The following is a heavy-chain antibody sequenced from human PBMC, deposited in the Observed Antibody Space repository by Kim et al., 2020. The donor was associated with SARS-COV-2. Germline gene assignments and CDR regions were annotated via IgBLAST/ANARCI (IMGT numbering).Heavy chain of an antibody. Sequence: GGSLRLSCAASGFTFTDYYMSWIRQAPGKGLEWVSFISSSGSTIYYADSVKGRFTISRDNAKNSLYLQMNSLRAEDTAVYYCARDIRGITMIAFYYYGMDVWGRRTTVTVS. CDR2: ISSSGSTI. CDR1: GFTFTDYY. V-gene: IGHV3-11*01. D-gene: IGHD3-22*01. CDR3: ARDIRGITMIAFYYYGMDV. J-gene: IGHJ6*01.